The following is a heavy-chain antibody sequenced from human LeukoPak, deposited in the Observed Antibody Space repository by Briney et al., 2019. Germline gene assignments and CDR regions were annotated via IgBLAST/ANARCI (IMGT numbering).Heavy chain of an antibody. Sequence: GESLKISCKGSGYSFSSYAMSWVRQAPGKGLEWVSGISGSGGSTHYAESVKGRFTISRDNSKNTLYLQMNSLRAEDTAVFYCAKDRAYSSSWYYFDHWGQGTLVTVSS. J-gene: IGHJ4*02. CDR2: ISGSGGST. V-gene: IGHV3-23*01. D-gene: IGHD6-13*01. CDR1: GYSFSSYA. CDR3: AKDRAYSSSWYYFDH.